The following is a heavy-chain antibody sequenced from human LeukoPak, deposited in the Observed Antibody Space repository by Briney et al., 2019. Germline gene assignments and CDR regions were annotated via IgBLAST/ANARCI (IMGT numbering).Heavy chain of an antibody. CDR2: ISSSADNT. D-gene: IGHD1-26*01. CDR3: ARAIGVGATTAFDI. Sequence: PGGSLRLSCAASGFTFSNYAMSWVRQAPGKGLEWVSSISSSADNTYHADSVKGRFTISRDNFKNTLYLQMNSLRAGDTAVYYCARAIGVGATTAFDIWGQGTMVTVSS. J-gene: IGHJ3*02. V-gene: IGHV3-23*01. CDR1: GFTFSNYA.